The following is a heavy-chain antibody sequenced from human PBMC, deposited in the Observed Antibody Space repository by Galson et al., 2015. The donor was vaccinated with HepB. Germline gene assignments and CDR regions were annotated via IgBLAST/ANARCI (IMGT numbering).Heavy chain of an antibody. Sequence: SVKVSCKASGYTFTSYAMHWVRQAPGQRLEWMGWINAGNGNTKYSQKFQGRVTITRDTSASTAYMELSSLRSEDTAVYYCAREKLGYYDFWSGWGGYYYYYGMDVWGQGTTVTVSS. D-gene: IGHD3-3*01. V-gene: IGHV1-3*01. J-gene: IGHJ6*02. CDR2: INAGNGNT. CDR1: GYTFTSYA. CDR3: AREKLGYYDFWSGWGGYYYYYGMDV.